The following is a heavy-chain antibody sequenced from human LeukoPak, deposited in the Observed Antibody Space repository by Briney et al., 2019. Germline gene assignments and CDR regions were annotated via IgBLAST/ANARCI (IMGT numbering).Heavy chain of an antibody. D-gene: IGHD2-15*01. CDR3: ARAYTVVVVAAGPNWFDP. CDR2: IYYSGST. V-gene: IGHV4-39*01. Sequence: PSETLSLTCTVSGGSISSSSYYWGWIRQPPGKGLEWIGSIYYSGSTYYNPSLKSRVTISVDTSKNQFSLKLSSVTAADTAVYYCARAYTVVVVAAGPNWFDPWGQGTLVTVSS. CDR1: GGSISSSSYY. J-gene: IGHJ5*02.